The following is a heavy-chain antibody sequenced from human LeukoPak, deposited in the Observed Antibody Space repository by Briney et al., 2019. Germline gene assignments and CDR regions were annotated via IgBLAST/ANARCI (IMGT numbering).Heavy chain of an antibody. CDR1: GFTFNSFA. CDR2: ISGSGDTT. Sequence: GGSLRLSCAASGFTFNSFAMSWVRQAPGKGLEWVSDISGSGDTTNYADSVKGRFAISRDNSKNTVYLQMNSLGAEDTAMYYCAKDRQYIAARPDYWGQGTLVTVSS. D-gene: IGHD6-6*01. CDR3: AKDRQYIAARPDY. J-gene: IGHJ4*02. V-gene: IGHV3-23*01.